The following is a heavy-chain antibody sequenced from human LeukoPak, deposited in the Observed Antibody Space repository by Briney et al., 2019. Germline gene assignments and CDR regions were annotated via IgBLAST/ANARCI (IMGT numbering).Heavy chain of an antibody. V-gene: IGHV3-33*01. Sequence: GRSLRLSCAASGFTFSSYGMHWVRQAPGKGLEWVAVIWYDGSNKYYADSVKGRFTISRDNSKNTLYLQMNSPRAEDTAVYYCARDASCYDYWGQGTLVTVSS. CDR3: ARDASCYDY. CDR1: GFTFSSYG. CDR2: IWYDGSNK. D-gene: IGHD2-2*01. J-gene: IGHJ4*02.